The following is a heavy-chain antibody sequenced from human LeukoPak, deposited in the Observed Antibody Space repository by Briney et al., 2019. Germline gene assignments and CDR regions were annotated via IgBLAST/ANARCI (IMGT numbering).Heavy chain of an antibody. J-gene: IGHJ6*02. CDR2: IIPIFGTA. CDR3: TIGYCSSTSCYPLVDV. Sequence: SAKVSCKASGGTFSSYAISWVRQAPGQGLEWMGGIIPIFGTANYAQKFQGRVTITADESTSTAYMELSSLRSEDTAVYYCTIGYCSSTSCYPLVDVWGQGTTVTVSS. V-gene: IGHV1-69*01. CDR1: GGTFSSYA. D-gene: IGHD2-2*01.